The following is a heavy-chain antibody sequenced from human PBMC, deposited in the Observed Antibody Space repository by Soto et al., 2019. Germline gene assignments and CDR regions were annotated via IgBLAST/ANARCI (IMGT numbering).Heavy chain of an antibody. CDR3: ARKHSLDYIRWGLDP. CDR2: INPKSDDT. Sequence: RASVKVSCKASGYPFSDNQIHWLRRAPGQGLEWMGRINPKSDDTNYAQKFQGRVTMTRDTSIDTASLELTGLTSDDTATYYCARKHSLDYIRWGLDPWGQGTLVTVSS. J-gene: IGHJ5*02. D-gene: IGHD4-4*01. V-gene: IGHV1-2*02. CDR1: GYPFSDNQ.